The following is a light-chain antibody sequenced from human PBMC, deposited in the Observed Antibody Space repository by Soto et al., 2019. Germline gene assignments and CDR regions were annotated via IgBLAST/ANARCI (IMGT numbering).Light chain of an antibody. Sequence: QSALTQPASVSGSPGQSITISCTGTSSDVGGSNHVSWYQQHPGKAPKLMIFVVSTRPSGVSNRFSGSKSGNTASLTISGLQAEDEADYYCSSYATSSTLVLFGGGTKVTVL. V-gene: IGLV2-14*01. J-gene: IGLJ3*02. CDR3: SSYATSSTLVL. CDR2: VVS. CDR1: SSDVGGSNH.